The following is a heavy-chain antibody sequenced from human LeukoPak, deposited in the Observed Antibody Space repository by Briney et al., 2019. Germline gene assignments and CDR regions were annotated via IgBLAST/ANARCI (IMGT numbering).Heavy chain of an antibody. D-gene: IGHD3-10*01. Sequence: SETLSLTCTVSGGSISSSSYYWGWIRQPPGKGLEWIGSIYYSGSTHYNPSLKSRVTISLDTSKNQFSLKLSSVTAADTAVYYCARDRFGELYSAWFDPWGQGTLVTVSS. CDR3: ARDRFGELYSAWFDP. CDR1: GGSISSSSYY. CDR2: IYYSGST. V-gene: IGHV4-39*07. J-gene: IGHJ5*02.